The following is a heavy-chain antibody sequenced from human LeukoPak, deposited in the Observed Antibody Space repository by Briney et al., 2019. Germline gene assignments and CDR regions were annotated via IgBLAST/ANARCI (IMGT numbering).Heavy chain of an antibody. CDR2: ISGSGAGT. Sequence: PGGPLRLPCAASGFPFSSYAMSWLRQAPRKGVEWVSAISGSGAGTYYADPVKGRFPISRDNSKNTLYLQMNSLRADDTAVYYWAKGSYSSGWANRYWGQGTLVTVSS. V-gene: IGHV3-23*01. J-gene: IGHJ4*02. CDR3: AKGSYSSGWANRY. D-gene: IGHD6-19*01. CDR1: GFPFSSYA.